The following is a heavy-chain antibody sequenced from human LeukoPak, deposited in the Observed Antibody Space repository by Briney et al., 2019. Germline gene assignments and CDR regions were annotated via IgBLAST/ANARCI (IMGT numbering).Heavy chain of an antibody. J-gene: IGHJ4*02. CDR2: IGGSGDKT. V-gene: IGHV3-23*01. CDR1: GYTFNRKA. CDR3: VRRGDASSGWGDHDY. D-gene: IGHD6-19*01. Sequence: GGCLRLSCAASGYTFNRKAISWVRQAPGKGLEWVSTIGGSGDKTFYADSVKGRFTISRDNSKNMLHLQKSSLTGEDTALYYCVRRGDASSGWGDHDYWGQGALVTVSS.